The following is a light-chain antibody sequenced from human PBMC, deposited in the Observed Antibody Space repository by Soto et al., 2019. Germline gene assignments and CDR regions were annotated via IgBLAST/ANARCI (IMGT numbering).Light chain of an antibody. CDR2: EGS. V-gene: IGLV2-23*01. CDR3: CSYAGRSTFVV. CDR1: SSDVGSFNL. Sequence: QSALTQPASVSGSPGQTITISCTGTSSDVGSFNLVSWYQQHPGKVPRLMIYEGSKRPSGVSNRFSAAKSDNTASLTISGLQAEDEADYYCCSYAGRSTFVVFGGGTKVTVL. J-gene: IGLJ3*02.